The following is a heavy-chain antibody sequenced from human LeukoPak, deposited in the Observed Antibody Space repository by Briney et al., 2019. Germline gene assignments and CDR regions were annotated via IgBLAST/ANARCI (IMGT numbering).Heavy chain of an antibody. V-gene: IGHV3-30*18. D-gene: IGHD2-21*02. CDR1: GFTFRSYG. CDR3: AKERTVTAAILVFDS. J-gene: IGHJ4*02. CDR2: MSFDGSSR. Sequence: GGSLRLSCAASGFTFRSYGMHWVRQAPGKGLEWVAVMSFDGSSRYYAASVKGRFTISRDNSKNTLYLQMNSLRAEDTAVYYCAKERTVTAAILVFDSWGQGTLVTVSS.